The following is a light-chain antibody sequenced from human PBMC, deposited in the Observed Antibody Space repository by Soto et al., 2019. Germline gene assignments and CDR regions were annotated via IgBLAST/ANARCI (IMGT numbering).Light chain of an antibody. CDR2: DAS. CDR3: QRCNNYFWA. CDR1: QSISSW. Sequence: DIQMAQSPSTLSASVGDRVTITCRASQSISSWLAWYQQKPGKAPKLLIYDASSLESGVPSRFSGSASGTEFTLTISSLQPDDAATYYCQRCNNYFWAFGQGTKVAIK. V-gene: IGKV1-5*01. J-gene: IGKJ1*01.